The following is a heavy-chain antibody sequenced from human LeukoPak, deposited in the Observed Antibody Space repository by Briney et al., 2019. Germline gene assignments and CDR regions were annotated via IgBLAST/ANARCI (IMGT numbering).Heavy chain of an antibody. J-gene: IGHJ3*01. D-gene: IGHD6-19*01. CDR2: ISGSGGHA. Sequence: PGGSLRLSCAASGFTFSSYGMTWVRQAPGKGLEYVSGISGSGGHASYADSVKGRFTISRDNSKNTLYLQMNSLGAEDTAVYYCGKKKYSSGWDGFDVWGQGTLVTVSS. CDR1: GFTFSSYG. V-gene: IGHV3-23*01. CDR3: GKKKYSSGWDGFDV.